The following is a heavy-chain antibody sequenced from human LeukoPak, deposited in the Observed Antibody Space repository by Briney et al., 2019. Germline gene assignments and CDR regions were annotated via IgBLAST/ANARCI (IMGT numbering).Heavy chain of an antibody. V-gene: IGHV4-61*01. CDR1: GASITTTNFW. J-gene: IGHJ1*01. Sequence: PSETLSFTCSVSGASITTTNFWWTWIRQSPGRGLEWIGYIHDRGSDKYNPALESRATLSVDTSKNQFSLKLNSVTAADTAVYYCARYGLVEFRNAFQYWGPGILVSVSS. CDR3: ARYGLVEFRNAFQY. D-gene: IGHD6-6*01. CDR2: IHDRGSD.